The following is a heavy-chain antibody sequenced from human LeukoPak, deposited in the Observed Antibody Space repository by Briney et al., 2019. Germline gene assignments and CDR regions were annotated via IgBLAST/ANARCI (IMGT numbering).Heavy chain of an antibody. CDR2: ISYDGSNK. CDR1: GFTFSSYG. CDR3: AKEWGYGDYVRYFDY. J-gene: IGHJ4*02. Sequence: PGGSLRLPCAASGFTFSSYGMHWVRQAPGKGLEWVAVISYDGSNKYYADSVKGRFTISRDNSKNTLYLQMNSLRAEDTAVYYCAKEWGYGDYVRYFDYWGQGTLVTVSS. D-gene: IGHD4-17*01. V-gene: IGHV3-30*18.